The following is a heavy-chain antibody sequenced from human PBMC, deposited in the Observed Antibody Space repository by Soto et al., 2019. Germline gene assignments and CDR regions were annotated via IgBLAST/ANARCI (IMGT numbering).Heavy chain of an antibody. CDR2: ISGSGGST. CDR1: GFTFSSYA. Sequence: PGGSLRLSCAASGFTFSSYAMSWVRQAPGKGLEWVSAISGSGGSTYYADSVKGRFTISRDNSKNTLYLQMNSLRAEDTAVYYCAKDLRGGYYDILTGPPDVWGQGTTVTVSS. CDR3: AKDLRGGYYDILTGPPDV. D-gene: IGHD3-9*01. J-gene: IGHJ6*02. V-gene: IGHV3-23*01.